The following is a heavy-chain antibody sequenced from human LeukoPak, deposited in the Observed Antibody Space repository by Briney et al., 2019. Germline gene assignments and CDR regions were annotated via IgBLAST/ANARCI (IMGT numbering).Heavy chain of an antibody. CDR1: GFTFTSSA. CDR3: AADRVAAAGMEGPDYYYYYGMDV. V-gene: IGHV1-58*01. CDR2: IVVGSGNT. J-gene: IGHJ6*02. Sequence: SVKVSCKASGFTFTSSAVQWVRQARGQRLEWIGWIVVGSGNTNYAQKFQERVTTTRDMSTSTAYMELSSLRSEDTAVYYCAADRVAAAGMEGPDYYYYYGMDVWGQGTTVTVSS. D-gene: IGHD6-13*01.